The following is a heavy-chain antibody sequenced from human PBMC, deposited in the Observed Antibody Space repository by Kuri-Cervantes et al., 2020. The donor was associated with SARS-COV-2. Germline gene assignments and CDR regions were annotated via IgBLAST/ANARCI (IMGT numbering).Heavy chain of an antibody. V-gene: IGHV1-8*02. CDR3: AREDYDFWSGYSDY. D-gene: IGHD3-3*01. Sequence: ASVKVSCKASGYTFTSYDINWVRQATGQGLEWMGWMNPDSGNTGYAQKFQGRVTMTTDTSTSTAYMELRSLRSDDTAVYYCAREDYDFWSGYSDYWGQGTLVTVSS. CDR2: MNPDSGNT. CDR1: GYTFTSYD. J-gene: IGHJ4*02.